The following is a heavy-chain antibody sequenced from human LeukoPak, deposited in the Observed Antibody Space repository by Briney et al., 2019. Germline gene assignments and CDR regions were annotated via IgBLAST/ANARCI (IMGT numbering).Heavy chain of an antibody. CDR3: AKDQTRTGTTSWNNWFDP. CDR1: GFTFSSYV. CDR2: ISGSGGST. Sequence: GGSLRLSCAASGFTFSSYVMSWVRQAPGKGLEWVSAISGSGGSTYYADSVKGRFTISRDNSKNALYLQMNGLRAEDTAVYYCAKDQTRTGTTSWNNWFDPWGQGTLVTVSS. V-gene: IGHV3-23*01. J-gene: IGHJ5*02. D-gene: IGHD1-7*01.